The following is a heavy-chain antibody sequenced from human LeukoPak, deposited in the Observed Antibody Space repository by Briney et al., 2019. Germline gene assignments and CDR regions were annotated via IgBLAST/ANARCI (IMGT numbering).Heavy chain of an antibody. D-gene: IGHD3-10*01. J-gene: IGHJ5*02. CDR3: ARDPVLLWFGEYPRYNWFDP. CDR2: INPNSGGT. V-gene: IGHV1-2*02. CDR1: GYTFTGYY. Sequence: ASVKVSCKASGYTFTGYYMHWVRQAPGQGLEWMGWINPNSGGTNYAQKFQGRVTMTRDTSNGTAYMELSRLRSDDTAVYYCARDPVLLWFGEYPRYNWFDPWGQGTLVTVSS.